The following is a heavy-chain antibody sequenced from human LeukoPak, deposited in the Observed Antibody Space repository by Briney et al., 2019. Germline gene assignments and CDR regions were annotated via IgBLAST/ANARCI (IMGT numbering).Heavy chain of an antibody. J-gene: IGHJ6*03. CDR2: MNPNSGNK. CDR1: GYGFNNLD. V-gene: IGHV1-8*01. Sequence: GASVKVSRKASGYGFNNLDINWVRQATGQGLEWMGWMNPNSGNKGYAQKFQGRVTMTMNTSITTAYMELSSVRSEDTAVYYCARGPQWRGDYYYMDVWGRGTTVTVSS. D-gene: IGHD6-19*01. CDR3: ARGPQWRGDYYYMDV.